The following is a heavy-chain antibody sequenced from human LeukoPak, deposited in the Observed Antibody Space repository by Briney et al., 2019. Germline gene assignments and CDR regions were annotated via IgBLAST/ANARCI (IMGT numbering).Heavy chain of an antibody. J-gene: IGHJ6*03. V-gene: IGHV4-4*07. CDR3: ARDRYSSIAYCMDV. CDR2: IYTSGST. D-gene: IGHD6-13*01. CDR1: GGSISSYY. Sequence: SETLSLTCTVSGGSISSYYWSWIRQPAGKGLEWIGRIYTSGSTNYNPSLKSRVTMSVDTSKNQFSLKLSSVTAADTAVYYCARDRYSSIAYCMDVWGKGTTVTVSS.